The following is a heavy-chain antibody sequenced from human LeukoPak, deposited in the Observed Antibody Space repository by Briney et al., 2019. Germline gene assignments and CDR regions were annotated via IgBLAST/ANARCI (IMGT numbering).Heavy chain of an antibody. CDR1: GFTFSSYA. CDR2: ISYDGSNK. D-gene: IGHD6-19*01. J-gene: IGHJ6*03. CDR3: ARDLERGYSSCWYKNTYCYYYMDV. V-gene: IGHV3-30*04. Sequence: GGSLRLSCAASGFTFSSYAMPRVRQAPGKGLEWVAVISYDGSNKYYADSVKGRFTISRDNSKNTLYLQMNSLRAEDTAVYYCARDLERGYSSCWYKNTYCYYYMDVWGKGTTVTVSS.